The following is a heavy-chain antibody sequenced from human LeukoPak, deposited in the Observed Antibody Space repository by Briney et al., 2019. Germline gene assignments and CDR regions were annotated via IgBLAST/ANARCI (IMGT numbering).Heavy chain of an antibody. J-gene: IGHJ4*02. Sequence: GGSLRLSCAASGFTFSSYAMSWVRQAPGKGLEWVSAISGSGGSTYYADSVKGRFTISRDNAKNSLYLQMNSLRAEDTAVYYCARDAVRYLDWQYFDYWGQGTLVTVSS. CDR3: ARDAVRYLDWQYFDY. CDR1: GFTFSSYA. V-gene: IGHV3-23*01. CDR2: ISGSGGST. D-gene: IGHD3-9*01.